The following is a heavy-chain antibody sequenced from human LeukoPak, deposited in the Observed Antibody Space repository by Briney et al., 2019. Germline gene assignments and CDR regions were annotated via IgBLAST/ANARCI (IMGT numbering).Heavy chain of an antibody. Sequence: ASVKVSCTASGYTFSSNAINWVRQAPGQGLEWMGWTDTNTGNPTYAQGFTGQFVFSLDTSVSTAYLQISSLKAEDTAEYFCARGYDSSGYFSDWGQGTLVTVSS. V-gene: IGHV7-4-1*02. CDR2: TDTNTGNP. D-gene: IGHD3-22*01. CDR1: GYTFSSNA. CDR3: ARGYDSSGYFSD. J-gene: IGHJ4*02.